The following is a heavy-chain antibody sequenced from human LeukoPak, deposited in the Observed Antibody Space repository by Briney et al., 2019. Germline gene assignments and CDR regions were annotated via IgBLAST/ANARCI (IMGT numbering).Heavy chain of an antibody. V-gene: IGHV4-38-2*02. CDR2: IHHSGST. D-gene: IGHD4-23*01. CDR1: GYSISSISSTYY. Sequence: KPSETLSLTCTVSGYSISSISSTYYWGWVRQSPGKGLEWIGSIHHSGSTYYNPSLQSRVTISIDTSKNQFSLKLSSVTAADTAVYYCARLRVQNYGGNWGFDYWGQGTLVTVSS. CDR3: ARLRVQNYGGNWGFDY. J-gene: IGHJ4*02.